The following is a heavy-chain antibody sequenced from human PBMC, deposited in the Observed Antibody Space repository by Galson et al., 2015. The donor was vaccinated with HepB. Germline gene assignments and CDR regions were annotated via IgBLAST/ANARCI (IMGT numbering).Heavy chain of an antibody. CDR2: IYPADSDT. J-gene: IGHJ3*02. V-gene: IGHV5-51*01. CDR3: AREIIYNSGFRAFGI. D-gene: IGHD3-10*01. Sequence: QSGAEVKKPGESLKISCKGSGYSFINYWIGWVRQMPGKGLEWMGIIYPADSDTRYSPSFQDQVTISVDKSISTAYLQWSSLKASDTAMYYCAREIIYNSGFRAFGIWGQGTMVTVFS. CDR1: GYSFINYW.